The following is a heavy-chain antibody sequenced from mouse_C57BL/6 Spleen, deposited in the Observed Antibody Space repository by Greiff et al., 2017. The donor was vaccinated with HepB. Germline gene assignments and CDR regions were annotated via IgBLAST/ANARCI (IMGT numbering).Heavy chain of an antibody. CDR1: GYTFTSYW. J-gene: IGHJ2*01. CDR3: ARRDYDDYFDY. Sequence: QVQLQQPGAELVMPGASVKLSCKASGYTFTSYWMHWVKQRPGQGLEWIGEIDPSASYTNYNQKFKGKSTLTLDKSSSTAYMQLSSLTSEDSAVYYCARRDYDDYFDYWGQGTTLTVSS. CDR2: IDPSASYT. V-gene: IGHV1-69*01. D-gene: IGHD2-4*01.